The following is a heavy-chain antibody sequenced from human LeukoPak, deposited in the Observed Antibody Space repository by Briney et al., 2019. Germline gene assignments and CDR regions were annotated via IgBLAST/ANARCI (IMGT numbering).Heavy chain of an antibody. Sequence: GGSLRLSCVASGITFSSYAMSWVRQAPGKGLEWVAVIWYDGSNKYYADSVKGRFTISRDNSKNTLYLQMNSLRAEDTAVYYCARDGTYCGGDCYPQGAFDIWGQGTMVTVSS. D-gene: IGHD2-21*02. CDR3: ARDGTYCGGDCYPQGAFDI. CDR2: IWYDGSNK. V-gene: IGHV3-33*08. J-gene: IGHJ3*02. CDR1: GITFSSYA.